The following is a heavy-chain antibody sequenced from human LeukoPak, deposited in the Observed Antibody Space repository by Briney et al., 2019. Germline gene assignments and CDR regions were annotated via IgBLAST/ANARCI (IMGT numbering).Heavy chain of an antibody. CDR3: AKDYQQSYDAFDI. J-gene: IGHJ3*02. Sequence: GGSLRPSCAASGFTFSSYNLNWVRQAPRKGLEWVSSITSSSSYIYYADSEKGRFTISRDNAKNTLYLQMNSLRAEDTAVYYCAKDYQQSYDAFDIWGQGTMVTVSS. CDR1: GFTFSSYN. V-gene: IGHV3-21*01. D-gene: IGHD1/OR15-1a*01. CDR2: ITSSSSYI.